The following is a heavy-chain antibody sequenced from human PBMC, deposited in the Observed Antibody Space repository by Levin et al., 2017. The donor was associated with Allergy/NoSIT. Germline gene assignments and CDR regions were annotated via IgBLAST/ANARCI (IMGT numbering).Heavy chain of an antibody. V-gene: IGHV3-21*01. Sequence: SCAASGFTFSSYSMNWVRQAPGKGLEWVSSITTNKNYTYYADSVKDRFTISRDNAKNSLYLQMNSLKAEDTAVYYCARLSTRGFDPWGQGTLVTVSS. CDR3: ARLSTRGFDP. J-gene: IGHJ5*02. CDR2: ITTNKNYT. CDR1: GFTFSSYS.